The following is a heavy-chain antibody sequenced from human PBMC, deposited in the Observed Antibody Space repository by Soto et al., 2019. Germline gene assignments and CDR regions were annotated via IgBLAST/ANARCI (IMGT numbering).Heavy chain of an antibody. CDR1: GYTFTSYG. J-gene: IGHJ5*02. CDR2: ISAYNGNT. V-gene: IGHV1-18*01. Sequence: ASVKVSCKASGYTFTSYGISWVRQAPGQGLEWMGWISAYNGNTNYAQKLQGRVTMTTDTSTSTAYMELRSLRSDDTAVYYCARDCLSGGRRSWFDPWGQGTLVTVSS. D-gene: IGHD2-15*01. CDR3: ARDCLSGGRRSWFDP.